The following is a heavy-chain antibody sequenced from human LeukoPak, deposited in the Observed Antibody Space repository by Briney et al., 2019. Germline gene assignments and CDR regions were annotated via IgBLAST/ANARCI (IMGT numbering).Heavy chain of an antibody. CDR3: AKDNLLVDTAMGHLDY. V-gene: IGHV3-23*01. D-gene: IGHD5-18*01. J-gene: IGHJ4*02. CDR1: GFTFSSYA. Sequence: PGGSLRLSCAASGFTFSSYAMSWVRQAPGKGLEWVSAISGSGGSTYYADSVKGRFTISRDNSKNTLYLQMNSLRAEDTAVYYCAKDNLLVDTAMGHLDYWGQGTLVTVSS. CDR2: ISGSGGST.